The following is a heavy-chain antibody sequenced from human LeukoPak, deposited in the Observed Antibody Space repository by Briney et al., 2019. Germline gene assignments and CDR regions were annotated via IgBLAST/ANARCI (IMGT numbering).Heavy chain of an antibody. CDR1: GGSISSYY. J-gene: IGHJ2*01. V-gene: IGHV4-59*01. CDR3: ARETIFGVPWYFDL. Sequence: SETLSLTCTVSGGSISSYYWSWIRQPPGKGLEWIGYIYYSGSTNYNPSLKSRVTISVDTSKNQFSLKLSSVTAADTAVYYCARETIFGVPWYFDLWGRGTLVTVSS. D-gene: IGHD3-3*01. CDR2: IYYSGST.